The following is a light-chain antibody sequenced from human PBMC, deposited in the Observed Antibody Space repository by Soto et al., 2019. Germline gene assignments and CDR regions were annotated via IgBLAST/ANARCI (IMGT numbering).Light chain of an antibody. CDR1: QTISDW. CDR2: KTS. J-gene: IGKJ5*01. V-gene: IGKV1-5*03. CDR3: QQYNSESVI. Sequence: IPMAQTPSTLSASVGDIVTITYRASQTISDWLAWYQQKPGKAPKPLIYKTSMLETGVPSRFSGSGSGTEVTLTISSLQPDDLATYSCQQYNSESVIFGQGTRRRL.